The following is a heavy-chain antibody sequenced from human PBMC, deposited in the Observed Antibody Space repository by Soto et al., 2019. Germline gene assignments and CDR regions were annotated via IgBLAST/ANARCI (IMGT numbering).Heavy chain of an antibody. D-gene: IGHD4-17*01. V-gene: IGHV4-34*01. Sequence: SETLSLTCAVSGGCFSGYYWSWIRQPPGKGLEWIGEINHSGSTNYNPSLKSRVTISVDTSKNQFSLKLSSVTAADTAVYYCARAIDGGTTEEKNWFDPWGQGTLVTVSS. CDR3: ARAIDGGTTEEKNWFDP. CDR1: GGCFSGYY. J-gene: IGHJ5*02. CDR2: INHSGST.